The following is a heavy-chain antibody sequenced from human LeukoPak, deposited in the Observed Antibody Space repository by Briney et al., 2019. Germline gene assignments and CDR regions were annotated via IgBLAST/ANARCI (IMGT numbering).Heavy chain of an antibody. CDR3: ARELADTAMVPLGAFDI. CDR1: GGTFSSYA. CDR2: IIPIFGTA. D-gene: IGHD5-18*01. J-gene: IGHJ3*02. V-gene: IGHV1-69*05. Sequence: SVKVSCKASGGTFSSYAISWVRQAPGQGLEWMGGIIPIFGTANYAQTFQGRVTITTDESTSTAYMELSSLRSEDTAVYYCARELADTAMVPLGAFDIWGQGTMVTVSS.